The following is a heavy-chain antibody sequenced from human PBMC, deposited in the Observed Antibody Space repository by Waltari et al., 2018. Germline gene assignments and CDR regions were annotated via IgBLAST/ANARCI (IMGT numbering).Heavy chain of an antibody. CDR2: LYSEVST. Sequence: RQYQGKGWWWVASLYSEVSTNLVDSVNGQFSISKDNSKNTLSLQMNSLSAEYTAVYYCARDLGSSGYYHYWGQGTLVTVSS. CDR3: ARDLGSSGYYHY. J-gene: IGHJ4*02. V-gene: IGHV3-53*01. D-gene: IGHD3-22*01.